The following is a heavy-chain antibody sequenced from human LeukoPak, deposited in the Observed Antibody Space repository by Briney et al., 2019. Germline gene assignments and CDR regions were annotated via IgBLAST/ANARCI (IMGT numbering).Heavy chain of an antibody. Sequence: GGSLRLSCAASGFTFSSYAMHWVRQAPGKGLEWVAVISYDGSSKYYADSVKGRFTISRDNSKNTLYLQMNSLRAEDTAVYYCARDLSSSWFDIYYYYYGMDVWGKGTTVTVSS. V-gene: IGHV3-30*04. CDR1: GFTFSSYA. D-gene: IGHD6-13*01. CDR3: ARDLSSSWFDIYYYYYGMDV. CDR2: ISYDGSSK. J-gene: IGHJ6*04.